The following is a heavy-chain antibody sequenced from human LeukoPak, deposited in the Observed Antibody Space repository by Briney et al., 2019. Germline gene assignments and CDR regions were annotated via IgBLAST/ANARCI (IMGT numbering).Heavy chain of an antibody. Sequence: GGSLRLSCAASGFTFSNAWMSWVRQAPGKGLEWVGRIKSKTDGGTTDYPAPVKGRFTISRDDSRNTLYLQMNSLKTEDTAVYYCTACRGYGFVYWGQGTLVTASS. CDR2: IKSKTDGGTT. D-gene: IGHD4-17*01. J-gene: IGHJ4*02. V-gene: IGHV3-15*01. CDR3: TACRGYGFVY. CDR1: GFTFSNAW.